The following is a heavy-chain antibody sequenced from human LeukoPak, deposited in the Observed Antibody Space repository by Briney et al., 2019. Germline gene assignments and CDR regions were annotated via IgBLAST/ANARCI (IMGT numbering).Heavy chain of an antibody. CDR3: AKTANYDFWSGYYF. CDR2: INTDGSST. J-gene: IGHJ4*02. V-gene: IGHV3-74*01. CDR1: GFTFTNYW. D-gene: IGHD3-3*01. Sequence: GGSLRLSCAASGFTFTNYWMHWVRQAPGKGLVWVSRINTDGSSTNYADSVKGRFTISRDNSKNTLYLQMNSLRAEDTAVYYCAKTANYDFWSGYYFWGQGTLVTVSS.